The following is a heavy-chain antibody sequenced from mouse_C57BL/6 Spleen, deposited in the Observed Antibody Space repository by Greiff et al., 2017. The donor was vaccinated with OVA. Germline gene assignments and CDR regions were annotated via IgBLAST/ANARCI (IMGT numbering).Heavy chain of an antibody. J-gene: IGHJ2*01. V-gene: IGHV1-80*01. D-gene: IGHD2-4*01. Sequence: QVHVKQSGAELVKPGASVKISCKASGYAFSSYWMNWVKQRPGKGLEWIGQIYPGDGDTNYNGKFKGKATLTADKSSSTAYMQLSSLTSEDSAVYFCARWGDDYGGPFDYWGQGTTLTVSS. CDR1: GYAFSSYW. CDR3: ARWGDDYGGPFDY. CDR2: IYPGDGDT.